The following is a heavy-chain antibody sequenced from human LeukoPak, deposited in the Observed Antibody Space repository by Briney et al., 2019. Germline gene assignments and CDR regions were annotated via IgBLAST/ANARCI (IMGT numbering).Heavy chain of an antibody. CDR2: IYTSGST. CDR3: ARGGYCTSNSCYGDDAFDI. Sequence: PSETLSLTCTVSGGSISSYYWSWIRQPAGKGLEWIGRIYTSGSTNYNPSLKSRVTMSVDTSKNQFSLQLSPVTAADTAMYFCARGGYCTSNSCYGDDAFDIWGQGTMVIVSS. CDR1: GGSISSYY. V-gene: IGHV4-4*07. J-gene: IGHJ3*02. D-gene: IGHD2-2*01.